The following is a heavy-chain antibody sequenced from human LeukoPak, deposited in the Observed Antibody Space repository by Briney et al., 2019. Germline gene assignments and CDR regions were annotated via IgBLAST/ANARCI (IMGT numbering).Heavy chain of an antibody. CDR3: AKRVDPRGGAWFDP. CDR1: GFTFSSYA. Sequence: PGGSLRLSCAASGFTFSSYAMSWVRQAPGKGLEWVSAISGSGGSTYYAASVKGRFTISRDNSKNTLYLQMNSLRAEDTAVYYCAKRVDPRGGAWFDPWGQGTLVTVSS. CDR2: ISGSGGST. V-gene: IGHV3-23*01. D-gene: IGHD2-15*01. J-gene: IGHJ5*02.